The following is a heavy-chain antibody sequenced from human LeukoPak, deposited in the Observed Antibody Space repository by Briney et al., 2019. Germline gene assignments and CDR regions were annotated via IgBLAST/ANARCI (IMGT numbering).Heavy chain of an antibody. CDR1: GLPLNSRW. D-gene: IGHD2-15*01. CDR2: IKADGSEK. Sequence: GGSLRLSCAASGLPLNSRWMSWLRQAPGKGLEWVANIKADGSEKYYVDSVKGRFTVSRDNAKNSLYLQMNSLRAEDTGLYYCARYCGGGSCFDYWGRGTLITVSS. V-gene: IGHV3-7*04. CDR3: ARYCGGGSCFDY. J-gene: IGHJ4*02.